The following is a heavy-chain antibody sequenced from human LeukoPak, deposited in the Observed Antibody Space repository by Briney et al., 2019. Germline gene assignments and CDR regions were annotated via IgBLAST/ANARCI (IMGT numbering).Heavy chain of an antibody. V-gene: IGHV4-61*02. CDR1: GGSISSGSYY. CDR3: ARQASSGWYPDQYNWFDP. D-gene: IGHD6-19*01. Sequence: SETLSLTCTVSGGSISSGSYYWSWIRQPAGKGPEWIGRIYTSGSTNYNPSLKSRVTISVDTSKNQFSLKLSSVTAADTAVYYCARQASSGWYPDQYNWFDPWGQGTLVTVSS. J-gene: IGHJ5*02. CDR2: IYTSGST.